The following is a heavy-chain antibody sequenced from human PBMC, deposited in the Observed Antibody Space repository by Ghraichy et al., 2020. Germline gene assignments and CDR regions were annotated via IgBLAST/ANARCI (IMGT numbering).Heavy chain of an antibody. D-gene: IGHD3-16*01. J-gene: IGHJ2*01. V-gene: IGHV3-23*01. CDR1: GFTLRNDV. CDR3: VKVGGGPRWYYDL. Sequence: GGSLRLSCTASGFTLRNDVISWVRQAPGKGLEWVSSIRGSDGSTYYVDSVKGRFTISRDNSKNTIYLQMNSLRAGDTAVYYCVKVGGGPRWYYDLWCRGTLVTDSS. CDR2: IRGSDGST.